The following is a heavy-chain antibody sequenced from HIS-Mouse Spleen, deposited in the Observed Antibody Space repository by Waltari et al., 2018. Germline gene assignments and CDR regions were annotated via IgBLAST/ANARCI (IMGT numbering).Heavy chain of an antibody. CDR2: ISYDGSNK. Sequence: QVQLVESGGGVVQPGRSLRLSCAASGCTFSSYAMDWVRQAPGKGLEWVAVISYDGSNKNYADSVKCRITISRDNSKNTLYLQMNSLRAEDTAVYYCAREVEYSGYDYWGQGTLVTVSS. J-gene: IGHJ4*02. D-gene: IGHD5-12*01. CDR1: GCTFSSYA. V-gene: IGHV3-30*04. CDR3: AREVEYSGYDY.